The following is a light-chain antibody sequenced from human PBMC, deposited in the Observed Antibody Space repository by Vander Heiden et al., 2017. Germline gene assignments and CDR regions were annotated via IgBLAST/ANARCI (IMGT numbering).Light chain of an antibody. V-gene: IGKV3-20*01. J-gene: IGKJ1*01. Sequence: IVLTQSPGTLSLSPGERATLSCKASETVENNYVAWYQQKPGRVPRVLLYGASSRVPGIPSRFSGSGSGTDFTLTISRLEPEDFAVYCCQHYSASPWTFGQGTKVEIK. CDR3: QHYSASPWT. CDR1: ETVENNY. CDR2: GAS.